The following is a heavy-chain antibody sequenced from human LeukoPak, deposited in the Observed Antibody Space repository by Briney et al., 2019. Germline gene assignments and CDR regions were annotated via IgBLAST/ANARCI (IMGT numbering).Heavy chain of an antibody. CDR1: GGSISSYY. V-gene: IGHV4-59*08. Sequence: PSETLSLTCTVSGGSISSYYWSWIRQPPGKGLEWIGYIYYSGSTNYNPSLKSRVTISVDTSENQFSLNLNSVTAADTAVYYCARHGDYGNYYYYGLDVWGQGTTVTVSS. D-gene: IGHD4-17*01. CDR2: IYYSGST. CDR3: ARHGDYGNYYYYGLDV. J-gene: IGHJ6*02.